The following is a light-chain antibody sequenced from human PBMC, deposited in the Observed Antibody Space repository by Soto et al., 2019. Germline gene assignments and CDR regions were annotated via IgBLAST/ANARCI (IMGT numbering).Light chain of an antibody. CDR1: QSVSNNY. Sequence: EIVMTQSPATLSVSPGERATLSCRASQSVSNNYLAWYQQKPGQAPRLLIYGASNRATGIPDRFSGSGSGTDFTLTISRLEPEDFAVYYCQQYGSPSTFGQGTKVDIK. CDR2: GAS. V-gene: IGKV3-20*01. CDR3: QQYGSPST. J-gene: IGKJ1*01.